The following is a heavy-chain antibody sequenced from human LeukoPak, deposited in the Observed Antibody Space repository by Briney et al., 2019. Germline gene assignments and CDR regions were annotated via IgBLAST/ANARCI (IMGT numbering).Heavy chain of an antibody. CDR2: IYYTGST. Sequence: SETLSLTCTVSGGAISSYYWSWIRQPPGKGLEWIGYIYYTGSTNYNPSLKSRVTISIDTSKNQFSLELSSVTAADTAVYYCARVGFGNTPHPIDYWGQGTLVTVSS. D-gene: IGHD4-23*01. CDR3: ARVGFGNTPHPIDY. V-gene: IGHV4-59*01. J-gene: IGHJ4*02. CDR1: GGAISSYY.